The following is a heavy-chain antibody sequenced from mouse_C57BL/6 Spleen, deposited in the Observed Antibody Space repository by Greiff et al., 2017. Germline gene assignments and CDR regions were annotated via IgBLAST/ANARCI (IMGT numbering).Heavy chain of an antibody. CDR3: ARDYGSSPYWYFDV. CDR2: IYPRSGNT. Sequence: VQLQQSGAELARPGASVKLSCKASGYTFTSYGISWVKQRTGQGLEWIGEIYPRSGNTYYNEKFKGKATLTADKSSSKAYMGLRSLTSEDSAFYFCARDYGSSPYWYFDVWGTGTTVTVSS. D-gene: IGHD1-1*01. CDR1: GYTFTSYG. V-gene: IGHV1-81*01. J-gene: IGHJ1*03.